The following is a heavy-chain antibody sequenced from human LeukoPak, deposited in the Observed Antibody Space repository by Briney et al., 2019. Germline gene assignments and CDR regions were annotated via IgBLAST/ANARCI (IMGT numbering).Heavy chain of an antibody. CDR3: ANLLLEIAVGSGVHGRDV. J-gene: IGHJ6*02. CDR2: FDPADGET. CDR1: GYTLTELS. V-gene: IGHV1-24*01. Sequence: GASVKVSCKVSGYTLTELSMHWVRQAPGKGLEGMGGFDPADGETIYAQKFQGRVSMTEDTSTDTAYMELSSLRSEDTAVYYCANLLLEIAVGSGVHGRDVWGQGTTVTVSS. D-gene: IGHD2-2*01.